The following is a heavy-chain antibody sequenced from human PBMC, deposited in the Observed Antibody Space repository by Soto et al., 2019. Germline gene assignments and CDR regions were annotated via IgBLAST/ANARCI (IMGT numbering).Heavy chain of an antibody. CDR3: ARAVVVVARNYYYYYGMDV. D-gene: IGHD2-15*01. CDR2: MNPNSGNT. Sequence: AASVKVSCKASGYTFTSYDINWVRQATGQGLEWMGWMNPNSGNTGYAQKFQGRVTMTRNTSISTAYMELSSLRSEDTAVYYCARAVVVVARNYYYYYGMDVWGQGTTVTVSS. CDR1: GYTFTSYD. J-gene: IGHJ6*02. V-gene: IGHV1-8*01.